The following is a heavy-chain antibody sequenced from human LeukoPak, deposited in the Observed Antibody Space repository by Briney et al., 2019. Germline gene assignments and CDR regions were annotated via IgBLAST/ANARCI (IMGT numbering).Heavy chain of an antibody. D-gene: IGHD3-22*01. CDR2: IRSKAHSYAT. V-gene: IGHV3-73*01. Sequence: GGSLRLSCAASGFTFSGSAMHWVRQASGKGLEWVGRIRSKAHSYATAYAASVKGRFTISRDDSKNTAYLQMNSLKTEDTAVYYCTRHGGRDYYDSSEDAFNIWGQGTMVIVSS. CDR1: GFTFSGSA. CDR3: TRHGGRDYYDSSEDAFNI. J-gene: IGHJ3*02.